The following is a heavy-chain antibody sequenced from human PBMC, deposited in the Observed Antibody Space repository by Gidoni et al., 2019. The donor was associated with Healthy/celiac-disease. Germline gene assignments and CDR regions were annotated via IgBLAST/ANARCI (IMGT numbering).Heavy chain of an antibody. Sequence: QVQLQESGPGLVKPSETLSRTCTVSGGSVSSGSYYWSWIRQPPGKGLEWIGYIYYIGSTNYNPSLKSRVTISVDTSKNQFSLKLSSVTAADTAVYYCARVGDHDRIDYWGQGTLVTVSS. D-gene: IGHD3-16*01. CDR2: IYYIGST. CDR3: ARVGDHDRIDY. J-gene: IGHJ4*02. CDR1: GGSVSSGSYY. V-gene: IGHV4-61*01.